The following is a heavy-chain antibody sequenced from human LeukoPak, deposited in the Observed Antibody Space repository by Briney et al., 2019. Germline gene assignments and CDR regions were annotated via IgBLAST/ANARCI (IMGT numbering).Heavy chain of an antibody. Sequence: GRSLRLSCAASGFTFSSCAMHWVRQAPGKGLEWVAVISYDGSNKYYADSVKGRFTISRDNSKNTLYLQMNSLRDEDTAVYYCARLLYDYVWGSYSGLDYWGQGTLVTVSS. D-gene: IGHD3-16*01. CDR1: GFTFSSCA. CDR2: ISYDGSNK. V-gene: IGHV3-30-3*01. J-gene: IGHJ4*02. CDR3: ARLLYDYVWGSYSGLDY.